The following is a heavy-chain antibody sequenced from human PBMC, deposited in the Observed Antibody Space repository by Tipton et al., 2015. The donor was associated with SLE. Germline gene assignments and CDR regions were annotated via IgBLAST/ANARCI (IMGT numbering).Heavy chain of an antibody. V-gene: IGHV4-59*01. CDR2: INYSGNT. CDR1: GVSISSDF. J-gene: IGHJ4*02. CDR3: ARAISQQYSTIWSDY. Sequence: TLSLTCSVSGVSISSDFWSWIRQPPGKGLEWIGHINYSGNTNNNPSLKSRVALSIDTSKNQVSLRLSSVTAADTALYYCARAISQQYSTIWSDYWGQGTLVTVSS. D-gene: IGHD6-13*01.